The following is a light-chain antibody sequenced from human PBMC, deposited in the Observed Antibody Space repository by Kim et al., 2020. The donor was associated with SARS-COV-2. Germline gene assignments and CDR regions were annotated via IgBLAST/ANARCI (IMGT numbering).Light chain of an antibody. J-gene: IGKJ2*01. CDR2: DAS. Sequence: EIVLTPSPATLSLSPGERATLSCRASQSVSSYLAWYQQKPGQAPRLLIYDASNRATGIPARFSGSGSGTDFTLTISSLEPEDFAVYYCQQRSNWPLMYTFGQGTKLEI. V-gene: IGKV3-11*01. CDR3: QQRSNWPLMYT. CDR1: QSVSSY.